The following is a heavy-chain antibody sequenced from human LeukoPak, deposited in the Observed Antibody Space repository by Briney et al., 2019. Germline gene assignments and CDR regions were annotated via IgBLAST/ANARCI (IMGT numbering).Heavy chain of an antibody. V-gene: IGHV1-46*01. Sequence: GASVKVSCKASGYTFTSYYMHWVRQAPGQGLEWIGIINPSGGSTSYAQKFQGRVTMTRDTSTSTVYMELSSLRSEDTAVYYCARGGVTMVRGDYYFDYWGQGTLVTVSS. J-gene: IGHJ4*02. CDR3: ARGGVTMVRGDYYFDY. CDR2: INPSGGST. CDR1: GYTFTSYY. D-gene: IGHD3-10*01.